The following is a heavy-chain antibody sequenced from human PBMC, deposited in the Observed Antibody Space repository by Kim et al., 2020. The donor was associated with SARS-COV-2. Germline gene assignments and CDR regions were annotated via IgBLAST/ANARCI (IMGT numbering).Heavy chain of an antibody. CDR3: ARDPSRIQLWTLSSYYFDY. J-gene: IGHJ4*02. D-gene: IGHD5-18*01. V-gene: IGHV3-21*01. Sequence: GGSLRLSCAASGFTFSSYSMNWVRQAPGKGLEWVSSISSSSSYIYYADSVKGRFTISRDNAKNSLYLQMNSLRAEDMAVYYCARDPSRIQLWTLSSYYFDYWGQGTLVTVSS. CDR1: GFTFSSYS. CDR2: ISSSSSYI.